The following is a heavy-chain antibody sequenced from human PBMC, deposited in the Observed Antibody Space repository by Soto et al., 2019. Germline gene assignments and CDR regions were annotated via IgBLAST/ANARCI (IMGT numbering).Heavy chain of an antibody. V-gene: IGHV2-26*01. CDR2: IDSSGEK. Sequence: QVTLKESGPVLVKPTETLTLRCTVSGLSISDSEMGVSWIRQPPGKALEWLAHIDSSGEKSYRTFLKSRLTISKDTSKSQIVLIMTNMDPADTGTYYCARRHLAVAVSPWFDPWGQVILVTVSS. CDR3: ARRHLAVAVSPWFDP. J-gene: IGHJ5*02. CDR1: GLSISDSEMG. D-gene: IGHD6-19*01.